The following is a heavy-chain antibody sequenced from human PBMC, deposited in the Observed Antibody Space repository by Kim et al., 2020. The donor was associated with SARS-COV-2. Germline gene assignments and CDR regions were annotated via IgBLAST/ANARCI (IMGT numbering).Heavy chain of an antibody. CDR1: GYTFTSYG. CDR3: ARGSYVWGSYRSDAFDI. J-gene: IGHJ3*02. D-gene: IGHD3-16*02. Sequence: ASVKVSCKASGYTFTSYGISWVRQAPGQGLEWMGWISAYNGNTNYAQKLQGRVTMTTDTSTSTAYMELRSLRSDDTAVYYCARGSYVWGSYRSDAFDIWGQGTMVTVSS. V-gene: IGHV1-18*01. CDR2: ISAYNGNT.